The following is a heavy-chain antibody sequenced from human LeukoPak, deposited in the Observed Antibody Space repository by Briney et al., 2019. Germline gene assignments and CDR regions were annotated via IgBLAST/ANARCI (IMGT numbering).Heavy chain of an antibody. J-gene: IGHJ4*02. V-gene: IGHV1-2*02. D-gene: IGHD3-3*01. CDR1: GYTFTGYY. Sequence: ASVKVSCKASGYTFTGYYMHWVRQAPGQGLEWMGWINPNSGGTNYAQKFQGRVTMTRDTSISTAYMELSRLRSDDTAVYYCARDLGITIFGVAEDYRGQGTLVTVSS. CDR2: INPNSGGT. CDR3: ARDLGITIFGVAEDY.